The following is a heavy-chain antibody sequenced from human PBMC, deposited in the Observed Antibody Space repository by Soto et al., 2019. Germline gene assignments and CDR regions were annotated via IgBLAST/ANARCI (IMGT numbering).Heavy chain of an antibody. Sequence: ASVKVFCKASGYTFTSYYMHWVRQAPGQGLEWMGIINPSGGSTSHAQKFQGRVTMTRDTSTSTVYMELSSLRSEDTAVYYCALEGHIVAYYYYGMDVWGQGTTVTVSS. D-gene: IGHD2-21*01. V-gene: IGHV1-46*01. CDR2: INPSGGST. CDR3: ALEGHIVAYYYYGMDV. CDR1: GYTFTSYY. J-gene: IGHJ6*02.